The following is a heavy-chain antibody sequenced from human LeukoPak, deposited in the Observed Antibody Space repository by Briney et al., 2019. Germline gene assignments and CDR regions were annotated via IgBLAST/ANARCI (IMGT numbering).Heavy chain of an antibody. CDR2: IYYSGST. CDR3: ARAAVRYFPHRLTY. Sequence: SETLSLTCTVSGGSISSYYWSWIRQPPGKGLEWIGYIYYSGSTNYNPSLKSRVTISVDTSKNQFSLKLSSVTAADTAVYYCARAAVRYFPHRLTYWGQGTLVTVSS. J-gene: IGHJ4*02. V-gene: IGHV4-59*01. D-gene: IGHD3-9*01. CDR1: GGSISSYY.